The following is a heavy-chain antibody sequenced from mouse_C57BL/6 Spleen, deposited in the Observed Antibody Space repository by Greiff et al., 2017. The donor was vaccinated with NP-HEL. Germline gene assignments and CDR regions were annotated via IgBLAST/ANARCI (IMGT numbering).Heavy chain of an antibody. J-gene: IGHJ4*01. Sequence: VQLQQSGPELVKPGASVKISCKASGYAFSSSWMNWVKQRPGKGLEWIGRIYPGDGDTNYNGKFKGKATLTADKSSSTAYMQLSSLTSEDSAVYFCASGIYYDYDGYAMDYWGQGTSVTVSS. CDR3: ASGIYYDYDGYAMDY. V-gene: IGHV1-82*01. CDR1: GYAFSSSW. CDR2: IYPGDGDT. D-gene: IGHD2-4*01.